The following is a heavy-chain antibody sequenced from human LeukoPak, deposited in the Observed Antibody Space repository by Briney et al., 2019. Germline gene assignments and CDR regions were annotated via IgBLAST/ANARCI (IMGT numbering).Heavy chain of an antibody. CDR3: TSHKEYSTSSVYY. V-gene: IGHV3-23*01. Sequence: PGGSLRLSCAASGFTFSSYVMTWVRQAPGKGLEWISTISVSGATTYYADSVQGRFTISRDNSKNTLSLRMNNLRAEDSAIYYCTSHKEYSTSSVYYWGQGTLVTVSS. CDR2: ISVSGATT. CDR1: GFTFSSYV. J-gene: IGHJ4*02. D-gene: IGHD6-6*01.